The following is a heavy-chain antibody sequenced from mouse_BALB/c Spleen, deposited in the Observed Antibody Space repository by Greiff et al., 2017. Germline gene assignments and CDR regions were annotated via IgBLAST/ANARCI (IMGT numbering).Heavy chain of an antibody. V-gene: IGHV1-82*01. CDR3: ARRGDMITTGYYFDY. CDR1: GYAFSSSW. J-gene: IGHJ2*01. Sequence: VQLQQSGPELVKPGASVKISCKASGYAFSSSWMNWVKQRPGQGLEWIGRIYPGDGDTNYNGKFKGKATLTADKSSSTAYMQLSSLTSVDSAVYFCARRGDMITTGYYFDYWGQGTTLTVSS. CDR2: IYPGDGDT. D-gene: IGHD2-4*01.